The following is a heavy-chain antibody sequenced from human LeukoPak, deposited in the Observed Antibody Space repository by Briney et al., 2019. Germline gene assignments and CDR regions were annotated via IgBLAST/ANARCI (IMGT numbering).Heavy chain of an antibody. J-gene: IGHJ4*02. Sequence: GGSLRLSCAASGFTFSSYAMSWVRQAPGKGLEWVSAISGSGGSTYYADSVKGRFTISRDNSKSTLYLQMNSLRAEDTAVYYCAKVEALIAVAGRVDYWGQGTLVTVSS. CDR3: AKVEALIAVAGRVDY. CDR1: GFTFSSYA. D-gene: IGHD6-19*01. CDR2: ISGSGGST. V-gene: IGHV3-23*01.